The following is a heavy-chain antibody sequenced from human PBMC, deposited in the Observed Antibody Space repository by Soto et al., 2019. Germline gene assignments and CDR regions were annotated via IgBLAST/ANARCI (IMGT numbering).Heavy chain of an antibody. CDR2: IYYSGST. CDR1: GGSISSGGYY. D-gene: IGHD3-22*01. CDR3: ARDKSLDSSGTRDAFDI. V-gene: IGHV4-31*03. Sequence: PSETLSLTCTVSGGSISSGGYYWSWIRQHPGKGLEWIGYIYYSGSTYYNPSLKSRVTISVDTSKNQFSLKLSSVTVADTAVYYCARDKSLDSSGTRDAFDIWGQGTMVTVSS. J-gene: IGHJ3*02.